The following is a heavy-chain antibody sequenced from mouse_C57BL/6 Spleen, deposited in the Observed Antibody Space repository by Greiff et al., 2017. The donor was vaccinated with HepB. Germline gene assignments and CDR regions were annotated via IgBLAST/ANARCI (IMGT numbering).Heavy chain of an antibody. CDR2: IYPRSGNT. Sequence: VKLMESGAELARPGASVKLSCKASGYTFTSYGISWVKQRTGQGLEWIGEIYPRSGNTYYNEKFKGKATLTADKSSSTAYMELRSLTSEDSAVYFCARWGKLSFDYWGQGTTLTVSS. V-gene: IGHV1-81*01. CDR1: GYTFTSYG. CDR3: ARWGKLSFDY. J-gene: IGHJ2*01.